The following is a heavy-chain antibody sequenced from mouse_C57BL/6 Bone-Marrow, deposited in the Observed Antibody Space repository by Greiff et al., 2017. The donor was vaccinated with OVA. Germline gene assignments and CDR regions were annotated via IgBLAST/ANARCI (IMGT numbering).Heavy chain of an antibody. CDR2: IHPNSGST. CDR1: GYTFTSYW. CDR3: ASSTVVARGWYFDV. D-gene: IGHD1-1*01. V-gene: IGHV1-64*01. Sequence: VQLQQPGAELVKPGASVKLSCKASGYTFTSYWMHWVKQRPGQGLEWIGMIHPNSGSTNYNEKFKSKATLTVDKSSSTAYMQLSSLTSEDSAVYYWASSTVVARGWYFDVWGTGTTVTVSS. J-gene: IGHJ1*03.